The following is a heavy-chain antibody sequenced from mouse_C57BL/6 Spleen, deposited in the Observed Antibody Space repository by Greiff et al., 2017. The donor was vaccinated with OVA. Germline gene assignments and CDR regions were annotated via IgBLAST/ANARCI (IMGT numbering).Heavy chain of an antibody. CDR2: IWRGGST. D-gene: IGHD2-3*01. CDR1: GFSLTSYG. J-gene: IGHJ4*01. CDR3: AKGPDGYYAMDY. V-gene: IGHV2-5*01. Sequence: VKLVESGPGLVQPSQSLSITCTVSGFSLTSYGVHWVRQSPGKGLEWLGVIWRGGSTDYNAAFMSRLSITKDNSKSQVFFKMNSLQADDTAIYYCAKGPDGYYAMDYWGQGTSVTVSS.